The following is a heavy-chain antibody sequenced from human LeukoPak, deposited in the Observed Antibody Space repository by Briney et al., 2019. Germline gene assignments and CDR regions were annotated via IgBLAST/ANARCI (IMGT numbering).Heavy chain of an antibody. Sequence: GGSLRLSCAASGFTFSSYAMSWVRQAPGKGLEWVSAVSGRADSTCYADSVKGRFTISRDNSKNTLYLQMGSLRAEDTAVYYCAKSPKSYGDYVSSVYWGQGTLVTVSS. V-gene: IGHV3-23*01. D-gene: IGHD4-17*01. CDR2: VSGRADST. J-gene: IGHJ4*02. CDR1: GFTFSSYA. CDR3: AKSPKSYGDYVSSVY.